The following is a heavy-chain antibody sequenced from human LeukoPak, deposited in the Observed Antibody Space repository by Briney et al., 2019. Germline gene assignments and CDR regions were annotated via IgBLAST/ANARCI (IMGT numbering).Heavy chain of an antibody. J-gene: IGHJ5*02. CDR2: IYPGDSET. V-gene: IGHV5-51*01. CDR3: VRLTTPAGDGDWFDP. Sequence: GESLKISCKGSGYSFTLYWIGWVRQMPGKGLEWMGIIYPGDSETRYGPSFQGQVTISADKSSRTAYLQWSSLKASDTAIYYCVRLTTPAGDGDWFDPWGQGTLVTVSS. D-gene: IGHD2-2*01. CDR1: GYSFTLYW.